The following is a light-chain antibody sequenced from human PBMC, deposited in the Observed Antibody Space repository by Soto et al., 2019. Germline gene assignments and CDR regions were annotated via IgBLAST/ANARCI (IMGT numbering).Light chain of an antibody. CDR1: QSIRSY. Sequence: DIQMTHSPSSLSASVGERVTITCRASQSIRSYLNCYQQKPGKAPKFLIYAASNLQSGVPSGFSGSGSGTNFTLTISSLQPEDFATYYCQQSYSAPLTFGGGTRVEIK. CDR2: AAS. J-gene: IGKJ4*01. CDR3: QQSYSAPLT. V-gene: IGKV1-39*01.